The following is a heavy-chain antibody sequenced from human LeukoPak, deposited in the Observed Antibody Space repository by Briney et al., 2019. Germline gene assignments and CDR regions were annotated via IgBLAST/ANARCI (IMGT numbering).Heavy chain of an antibody. D-gene: IGHD3-3*01. CDR1: GGSISSYY. J-gene: IGHJ3*02. V-gene: IGHV4-59*01. CDR2: IYYSGST. CDR3: ARASSFWSGYYRVGDAFDI. Sequence: SETLSLTCTVSGGSISSYYWSWIRQSPGKGLEWIGYIYYSGSTNYNPSLKSRVTISVDTSKNQFSLKLSSVTAADTAVYYCARASSFWSGYYRVGDAFDIWGQGTMVTVSS.